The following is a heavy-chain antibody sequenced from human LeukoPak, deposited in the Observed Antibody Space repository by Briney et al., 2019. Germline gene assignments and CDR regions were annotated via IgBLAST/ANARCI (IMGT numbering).Heavy chain of an antibody. CDR2: IYYSGST. J-gene: IGHJ4*02. CDR1: GGSISSSSYY. CDR3: ARGGNDYGDYVVDY. D-gene: IGHD4-17*01. V-gene: IGHV4-39*07. Sequence: SETLSLTCTVSGGSISSSSYYWGWIRQPPGKGLEWIGSIYYSGSTYYNPSLKSRVTISVDTSKNQFSLKLSSVTAADTAVYYCARGGNDYGDYVVDYWGQGTLVTVSS.